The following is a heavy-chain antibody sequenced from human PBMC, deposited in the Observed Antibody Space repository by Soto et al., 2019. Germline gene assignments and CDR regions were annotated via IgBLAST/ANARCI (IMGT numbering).Heavy chain of an antibody. D-gene: IGHD5-12*01. Sequence: ASVKVSCKASGYTFTSYYMHWVRQAPGQRFEWMGIINPSGGSTSYAQKFQGRVTMTRDTSTSTVYMELSSLRSEDTAVYYCARVFSGYDRKYYYGMDVWGQGTTVTVSS. CDR3: ARVFSGYDRKYYYGMDV. J-gene: IGHJ6*02. CDR2: INPSGGST. CDR1: GYTFTSYY. V-gene: IGHV1-46*01.